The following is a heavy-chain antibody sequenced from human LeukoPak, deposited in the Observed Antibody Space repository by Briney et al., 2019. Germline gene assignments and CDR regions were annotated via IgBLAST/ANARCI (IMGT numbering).Heavy chain of an antibody. CDR2: IYSGGST. CDR1: GFTVSSNY. CDR3: ASGMGPYYYYGMDV. Sequence: GGSLRLSCAASGFTVSSNYMSWVRQAPGKGLEWVSVIYSGGSTYYADSVKGRFTISRDNSKNTLYLQMNSLRAEDTAVYYCASGMGPYYYYGMDVWGKGTTVTVSS. V-gene: IGHV3-53*01. D-gene: IGHD1-14*01. J-gene: IGHJ6*04.